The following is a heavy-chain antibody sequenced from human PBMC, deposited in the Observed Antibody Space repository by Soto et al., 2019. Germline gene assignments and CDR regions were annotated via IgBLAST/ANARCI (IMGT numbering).Heavy chain of an antibody. CDR1: GDSVSSYSAA. J-gene: IGHJ5*02. CDR3: IRDRYSSSGWFDP. Sequence: SQTLSLTCAISGDSVSSYSAAWNWIRQSPSGGLEWLGRTYYRSRFFSDYAESVKSRIIINPDTSKNQFSLQLKSVTPEDTAVYYCIRDRYSSSGWFDPWGQGTPVTVSS. CDR2: TYYRSRFFS. D-gene: IGHD3-10*01. V-gene: IGHV6-1*01.